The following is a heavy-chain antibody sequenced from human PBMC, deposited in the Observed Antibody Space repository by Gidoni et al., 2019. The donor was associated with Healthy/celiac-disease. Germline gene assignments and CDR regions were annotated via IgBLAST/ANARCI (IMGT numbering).Heavy chain of an antibody. V-gene: IGHV3-7*03. CDR3: ARDRFHYDSSGYYLGDY. Sequence: EVQLVESGGGLVQPGGSLRLSCAASGFTFSSYWMSWVRQAPGKGLEWVANIKQDGSEKYYVDSVKGRFTISRDNAKNSLYLQMNSLRAEDTAVYYCARDRFHYDSSGYYLGDYWGQGTLVTVSS. CDR1: GFTFSSYW. J-gene: IGHJ4*02. CDR2: IKQDGSEK. D-gene: IGHD3-22*01.